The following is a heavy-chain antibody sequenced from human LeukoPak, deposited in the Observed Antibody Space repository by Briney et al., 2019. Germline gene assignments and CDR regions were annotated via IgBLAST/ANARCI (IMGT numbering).Heavy chain of an antibody. V-gene: IGHV3-30*02. Sequence: GRSLRLSCAASGFTFSSYGMHWVRQAPGKGLEWVAFIRYDGSNKYYADSVKGRFTISRDNSKNTLYLQMNSLRAEDTAVYYCAKDDEYRGSSGWYSDYWGQGTLVTVSS. D-gene: IGHD6-19*01. CDR1: GFTFSSYG. J-gene: IGHJ4*02. CDR3: AKDDEYRGSSGWYSDY. CDR2: IRYDGSNK.